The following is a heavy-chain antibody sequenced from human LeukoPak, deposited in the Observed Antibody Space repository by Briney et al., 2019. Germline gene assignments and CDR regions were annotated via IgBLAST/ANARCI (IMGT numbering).Heavy chain of an antibody. CDR3: ARAYYDSSGYFGWGTDYYYYYMDV. D-gene: IGHD3-22*01. J-gene: IGHJ6*03. CDR1: GYTFTANY. Sequence: ASVMLSCKASGYTFTANYIHWVRQAPGQGLEWVGRIHPKSGGASYAQKFRDRVTLTRDTSINTAYMELSGLRSDDAAVYYCARAYYDSSGYFGWGTDYYYYYMDVWGEGTTVTISS. V-gene: IGHV1-2*06. CDR2: IHPKSGGA.